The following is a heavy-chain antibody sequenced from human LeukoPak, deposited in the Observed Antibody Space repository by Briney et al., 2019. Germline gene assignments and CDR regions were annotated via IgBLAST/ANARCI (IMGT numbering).Heavy chain of an antibody. V-gene: IGHV3-23*01. CDR3: VKEVTGYGYFDY. CDR2: LNGGRT. J-gene: IGHJ4*02. CDR1: GFTFSNYA. Sequence: PGGCLRLSCVASGFTFSNYAMSWVRQAPGKGLEWIAALNGGRTFFQDSVRGRFTISRDNSKNTLYLQLNSLRGDDTAVYCVKEVTGYGYFDYWGRGTLVTVSS. D-gene: IGHD2-2*03.